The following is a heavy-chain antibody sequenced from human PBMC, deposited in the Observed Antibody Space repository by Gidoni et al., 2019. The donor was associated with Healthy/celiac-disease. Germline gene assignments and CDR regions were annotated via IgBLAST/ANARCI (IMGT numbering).Heavy chain of an antibody. V-gene: IGHV1-69*09. J-gene: IGHJ6*02. D-gene: IGHD2-2*02. Sequence: QVQLVQSGAEVKKPGSSVKVSCKASGGPFSSYAISWVRQAPGQGPEWMGRIIPILGIASYAQKFQGRVTITADKSTSTAYMELSSLRSEDTAVYYCARVYCSSTSCYTGRDYYYYGMDVWGQGTTVTVSS. CDR2: IIPILGIA. CDR1: GGPFSSYA. CDR3: ARVYCSSTSCYTGRDYYYYGMDV.